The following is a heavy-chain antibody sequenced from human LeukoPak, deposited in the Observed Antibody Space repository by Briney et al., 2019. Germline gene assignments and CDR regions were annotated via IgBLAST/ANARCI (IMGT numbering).Heavy chain of an antibody. D-gene: IGHD6-13*01. CDR1: GYTFTGYC. Sequence: ASVKVSCKASGYTFTGYCMHWVRQAPGQGLEWMGWINPNSGGTNYAQKFQGRVTMTRDTSISTAYMELSRLRSDDTAVYYCAGIAAGTNWFDPWGQGTLVTVSS. V-gene: IGHV1-2*02. J-gene: IGHJ5*02. CDR3: AGIAAGTNWFDP. CDR2: INPNSGGT.